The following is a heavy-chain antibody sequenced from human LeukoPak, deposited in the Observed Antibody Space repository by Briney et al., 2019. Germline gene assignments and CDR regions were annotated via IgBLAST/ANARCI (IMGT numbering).Heavy chain of an antibody. CDR3: ANELLWFGGGDY. D-gene: IGHD3-10*01. V-gene: IGHV3-30*18. J-gene: IGHJ4*02. Sequence: PGGSLRLSCAASGFNLNNYAIHWVGQAPGKGLEWVAVIAHDGTYKYYADSVKGRFTISRDNSKNTLYLQMNSLRAEDTAVYYCANELLWFGGGDYWGQGTLVTVSS. CDR1: GFNLNNYA. CDR2: IAHDGTYK.